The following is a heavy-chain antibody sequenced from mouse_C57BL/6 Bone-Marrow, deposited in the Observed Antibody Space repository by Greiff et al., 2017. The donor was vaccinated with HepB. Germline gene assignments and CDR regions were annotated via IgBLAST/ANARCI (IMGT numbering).Heavy chain of an antibody. V-gene: IGHV5-4*01. D-gene: IGHD1-1*01. J-gene: IGHJ1*03. CDR3: ARDRGRACYWYFDV. CDR1: GFTFSSYA. CDR2: ISDGGSYT. Sequence: EVKVEESGGGLVKPGGSLKLSCAASGFTFSSYAMSWVRQTPEKRLEWVATISDGGSYTYYPDNVKGRFTISRDNAKNNLYLQMSHLKSEDTAMYYCARDRGRACYWYFDVWGTGTTVTVSS.